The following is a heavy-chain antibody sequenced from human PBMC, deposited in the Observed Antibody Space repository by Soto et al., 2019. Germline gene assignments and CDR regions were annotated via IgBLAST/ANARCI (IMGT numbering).Heavy chain of an antibody. Sequence: LSLTCSVSGGSIRTVGHYWTWIRQPPGKGLEWIGSIYHTGSTYYSKSLRSRLTMSVDTSKSQLSLRLSSVTAADTAVYYCARATGTLRSRNCDYWGQGSLVTVSS. CDR1: GGSIRTVGHY. CDR2: IYHTGST. V-gene: IGHV4-31*03. CDR3: ARATGTLRSRNCDY. J-gene: IGHJ4*02. D-gene: IGHD1-1*01.